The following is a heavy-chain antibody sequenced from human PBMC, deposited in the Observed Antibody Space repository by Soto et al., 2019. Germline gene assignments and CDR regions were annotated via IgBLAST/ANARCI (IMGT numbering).Heavy chain of an antibody. D-gene: IGHD1-20*01. CDR1: GGTLRSYA. V-gene: IGHV1-69*06. CDR2: IIPIFGTA. J-gene: IGHJ6*02. CDR3: ARDPHYNWSDGGYYYNGMDV. Sequence: SVQVSRKASGGTLRSYAISWVRQAPGQGLEWMGGIIPIFGTANYAQRFQGRVTITADKSTRTADMELSSLRSEDTAVYYCARDPHYNWSDGGYYYNGMDVWGQGTTVTVSS.